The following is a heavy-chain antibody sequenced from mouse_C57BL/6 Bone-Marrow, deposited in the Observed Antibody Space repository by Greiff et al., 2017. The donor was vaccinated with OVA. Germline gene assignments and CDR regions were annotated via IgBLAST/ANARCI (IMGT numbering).Heavy chain of an antibody. V-gene: IGHV5-17*01. Sequence: EVQLVESGGGLVKPGGSLKLSCAASGFTFSDYGMHWVRQAPEKGLEWVAYISSGSSTIYYADTVKGRFTISRDNAKNTLFLQMTSLRSEDTAMYYCARDHYGSSYGFAYWGQGTLVTVSA. CDR2: ISSGSSTI. CDR1: GFTFSDYG. J-gene: IGHJ3*01. CDR3: ARDHYGSSYGFAY. D-gene: IGHD1-1*01.